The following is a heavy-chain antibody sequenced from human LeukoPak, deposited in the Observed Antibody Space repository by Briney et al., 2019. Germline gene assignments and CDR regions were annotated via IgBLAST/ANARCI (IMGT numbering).Heavy chain of an antibody. CDR2: IYSGGST. D-gene: IGHD5-12*01. V-gene: IGHV3-53*01. J-gene: IGHJ3*02. Sequence: GGSLRLSCAASGLTVSSYYMNWVRQAPGKGLEWVSVIYSGGSTYYADSVKGRFTISRDNSKNTLYLQMNSLRAEDTAVYYCARGSSGYDRDAFDIWGQGTMVTVSS. CDR3: ARGSSGYDRDAFDI. CDR1: GLTVSSYY.